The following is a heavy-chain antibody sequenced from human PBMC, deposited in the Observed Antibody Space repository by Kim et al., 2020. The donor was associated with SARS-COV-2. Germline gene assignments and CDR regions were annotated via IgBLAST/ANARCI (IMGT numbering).Heavy chain of an antibody. Sequence: NEGSVMGRSTISRDNAKNSLYLQMDRLRDEDTAVYYCVGDRWGGSCDLWGQGTLVTVSS. J-gene: IGHJ5*02. D-gene: IGHD3-16*01. CDR3: VGDRWGGSCDL. V-gene: IGHV3-48*02.